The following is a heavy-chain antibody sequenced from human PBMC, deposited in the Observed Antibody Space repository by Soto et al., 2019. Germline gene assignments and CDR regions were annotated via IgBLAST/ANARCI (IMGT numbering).Heavy chain of an antibody. CDR1: GYSFTSHW. CDR2: IYPGDSDA. CDR3: ARLTEYGRNPAYFAS. D-gene: IGHD3-10*01. V-gene: IGHV5-51*01. Sequence: GESLKISCKGSGYSFTSHWIGWVRQMPGKGLEWMGIIYPGDSDARYSPSFQGQVTISADKSISTAYVQWSSLRASDTAMYYCARLTEYGRNPAYFASWGHGDLVTVSS. J-gene: IGHJ4*01.